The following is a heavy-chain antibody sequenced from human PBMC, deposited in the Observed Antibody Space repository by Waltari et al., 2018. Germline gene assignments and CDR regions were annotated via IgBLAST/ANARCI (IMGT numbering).Heavy chain of an antibody. J-gene: IGHJ3*02. CDR3: ASLDRYSSGWGPAFDI. CDR1: GYSFTSYW. D-gene: IGHD6-19*01. V-gene: IGHV5-51*01. Sequence: EVQLVQSGAEVKKPGESLKISCKGSGYSFTSYWLGWVRQMPGKGLEWMGIIYPGDSDTRYSPSFQGQVTISADKSISTAYLQWSSLKASDTAMYYCASLDRYSSGWGPAFDIWGQGTMVTVSS. CDR2: IYPGDSDT.